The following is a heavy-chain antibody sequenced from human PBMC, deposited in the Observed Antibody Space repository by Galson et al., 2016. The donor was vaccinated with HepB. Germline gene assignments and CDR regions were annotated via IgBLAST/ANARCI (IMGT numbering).Heavy chain of an antibody. Sequence: SETLSLTCTVSGGSVSSSTHYWAWIRQPPGKGLEYIGSIYYAGTTYYKPSPTSRATISVDRSKSQFSLKLNSVTAADTAVYYCARHAGTSYENYYMDVWGKGATVMVSS. D-gene: IGHD1-1*01. CDR3: ARHAGTSYENYYMDV. CDR2: IYYAGTT. CDR1: GGSVSSSTHY. V-gene: IGHV4-39*01. J-gene: IGHJ6*03.